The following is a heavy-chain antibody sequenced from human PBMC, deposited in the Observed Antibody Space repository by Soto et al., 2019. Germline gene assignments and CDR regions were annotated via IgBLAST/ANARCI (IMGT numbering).Heavy chain of an antibody. Sequence: QVQLVESGGGVVQPGRSLRLSCAASGFTFSSYGMHWVRQAPGKGPEWVAVIWYDGSNKYYADSVKGRFTISRDNSKNTLYLQMNSLRAEDTAVYYCARAGAVGPYYFDYWGQGTLVTVSS. J-gene: IGHJ4*02. D-gene: IGHD7-27*01. CDR1: GFTFSSYG. CDR2: IWYDGSNK. V-gene: IGHV3-33*01. CDR3: ARAGAVGPYYFDY.